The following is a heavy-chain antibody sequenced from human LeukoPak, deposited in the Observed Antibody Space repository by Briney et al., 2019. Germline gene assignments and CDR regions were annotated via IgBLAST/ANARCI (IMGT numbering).Heavy chain of an antibody. J-gene: IGHJ5*01. Sequence: SETLSLTCNVSGGSISGSRRYWGWVRQPPGGGLEWIGSIRYIGTTYYNPSLQSRLTISVDNSQNQFSLKLKSVTAADTSMYYCTRPLSWASDTGDSWGQGTLVTVSS. V-gene: IGHV4-39*01. CDR1: GGSISGSRRY. CDR3: TRPLSWASDTGDS. CDR2: IRYIGTT. D-gene: IGHD6-13*01.